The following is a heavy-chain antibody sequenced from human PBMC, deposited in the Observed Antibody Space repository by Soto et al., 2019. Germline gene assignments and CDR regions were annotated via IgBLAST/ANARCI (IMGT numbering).Heavy chain of an antibody. J-gene: IGHJ6*02. D-gene: IGHD2-2*02. CDR2: IIPIFGTA. CDR3: AGMLGYCSSTSGDNGDYGMDV. V-gene: IGHV1-69*06. Sequence: QVQLVQSGAEVKKPGSSVKVSCKASGGTFSSYAISWVRQAPGQGLEWMGGIIPIFGTANYAQKFQGRVTLTADKSTNTAYMELSSLRSEDTAVYYCAGMLGYCSSTSGDNGDYGMDVWGQGTTVTFSS. CDR1: GGTFSSYA.